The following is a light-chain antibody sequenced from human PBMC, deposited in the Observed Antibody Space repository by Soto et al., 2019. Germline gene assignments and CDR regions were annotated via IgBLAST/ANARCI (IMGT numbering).Light chain of an antibody. Sequence: EIVLTQSPATLSLSPGERATLSCRASQSVSSYLAWHQQKPGQAPRLLIYDASNRATGISARFSGSGSGTDFTLTISSLEPEDFAVYYCQQRSKWPPEVTFGQGTRLEIK. CDR2: DAS. V-gene: IGKV3-11*01. CDR3: QQRSKWPPEVT. CDR1: QSVSSY. J-gene: IGKJ5*01.